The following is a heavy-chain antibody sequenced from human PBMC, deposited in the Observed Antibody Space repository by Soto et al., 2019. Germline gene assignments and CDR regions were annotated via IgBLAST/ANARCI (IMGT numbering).Heavy chain of an antibody. CDR2: IYYSGTT. D-gene: IGHD3-16*01. Sequence: QVQLQESGPGLVKPSQTLFLTCTVSGGSVSSGAYYWSWVRQHPGKGLEWIGYIYYSGTTYSNPSLKSRISMSVDTSKNQFSLKLRSVTAADTAVYYCATVSGGPRHRTFYHVSWGQGTLVTVSS. CDR1: GGSVSSGAYY. J-gene: IGHJ4*02. V-gene: IGHV4-31*03. CDR3: ATVSGGPRHRTFYHVS.